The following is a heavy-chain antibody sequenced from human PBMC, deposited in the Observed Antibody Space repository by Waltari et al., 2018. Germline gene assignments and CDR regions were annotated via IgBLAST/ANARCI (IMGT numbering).Heavy chain of an antibody. CDR1: GGSISSSSYY. Sequence: QLQLQESGPGLVKPSETLSLTCTVSGGSISSSSYYWGWIRQPPGKGLEWIGSIDYSGSTYYNPSLKGRVTISVDTSKNQFSLKLSSVTAADTAVYYCVLRYFDWLLPRIDYWGQGTLVTVSS. D-gene: IGHD3-9*01. CDR3: VLRYFDWLLPRIDY. CDR2: IDYSGST. J-gene: IGHJ4*02. V-gene: IGHV4-39*07.